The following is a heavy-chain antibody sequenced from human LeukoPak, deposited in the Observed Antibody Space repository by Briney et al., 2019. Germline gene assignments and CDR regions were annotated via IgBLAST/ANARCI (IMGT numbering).Heavy chain of an antibody. CDR2: IYYSGST. D-gene: IGHD3-9*01. V-gene: IGHV4-39*07. CDR3: ARGPDFDRQEPADY. CDR1: GGSISSSSYY. Sequence: PSETLSLTCTVSGGSISSSSYYWGWIRQPPGKGLEWIGSIYYSGSTSYNPSLKSRVTISVDTSKHQFSLKLSSVTAADTAVYYCARGPDFDRQEPADYWGQGTLVTVSS. J-gene: IGHJ4*02.